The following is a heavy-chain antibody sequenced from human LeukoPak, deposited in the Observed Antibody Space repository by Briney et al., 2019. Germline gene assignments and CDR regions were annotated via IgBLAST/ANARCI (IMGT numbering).Heavy chain of an antibody. CDR2: FDPEDGET. D-gene: IGHD6-19*01. Sequence: ASVKLSCKVSGYTLSELPMHWVRQAPGKGLEWMGGFDPEDGETISAPKFQGRLTMTEDTSRDTAYMELSSLRSDDTAVYYCARVAPLNSSGWKYFFDHWGQGTLVTVSS. V-gene: IGHV1-24*01. J-gene: IGHJ4*02. CDR3: ARVAPLNSSGWKYFFDH. CDR1: GYTLSELP.